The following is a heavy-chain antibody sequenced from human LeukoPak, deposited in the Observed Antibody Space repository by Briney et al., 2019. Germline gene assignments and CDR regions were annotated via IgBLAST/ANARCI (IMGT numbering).Heavy chain of an antibody. D-gene: IGHD6-19*01. CDR1: GFTFDDYA. J-gene: IGHJ4*02. Sequence: GGSLRLSCAASGFTFDDYAMHWVRQAPGKGLEWVSGISWNSGSIGYADSVKGRFTISRDNAKNSLYLQMNSLRAEDTAVYYCATSSGWSYFDYWGQGTLVTVSS. CDR2: ISWNSGSI. V-gene: IGHV3-9*01. CDR3: ATSSGWSYFDY.